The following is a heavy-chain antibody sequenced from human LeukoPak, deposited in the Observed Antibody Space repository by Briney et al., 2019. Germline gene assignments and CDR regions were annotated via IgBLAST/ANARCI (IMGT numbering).Heavy chain of an antibody. Sequence: GGSLRLSCAASGFTVSSNYMSWVRQAAGEGLEWVSVIYSGGITYYADSVKGRSTISRDNSKNTLYLQMNSLRDEDTAVYYCARLLWFGESNNWFDPWGQGTLVTVSS. CDR3: ARLLWFGESNNWFDP. CDR1: GFTVSSNY. CDR2: IYSGGIT. V-gene: IGHV3-53*01. J-gene: IGHJ5*02. D-gene: IGHD3-10*01.